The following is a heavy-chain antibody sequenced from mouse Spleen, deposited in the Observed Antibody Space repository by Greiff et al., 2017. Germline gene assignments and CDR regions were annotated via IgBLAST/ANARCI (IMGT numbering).Heavy chain of an antibody. CDR3: ARERYDGFAY. J-gene: IGHJ3*01. CDR2: ISYDGSN. CDR1: GYSITSGYY. Sequence: DVQLQESGPGLVKPSQSLSLTCSVTGYSITSGYYWNWIRQFPGNKLEWMGYISYDGSNNYNPSLKNRISITRDTSKNQFFLKLNSVTTEDTATYYCARERYDGFAYWGQGTLVTVSA. D-gene: IGHD2-14*01. V-gene: IGHV3-6*01.